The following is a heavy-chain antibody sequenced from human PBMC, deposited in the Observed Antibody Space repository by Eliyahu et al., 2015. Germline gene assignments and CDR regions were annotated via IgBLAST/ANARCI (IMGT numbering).Heavy chain of an antibody. CDR3: AKVVPAVLAFDI. CDR1: GYSFTSYW. J-gene: IGHJ3*02. Sequence: EVQLVQSGAEVKKPGESLKISCKGSGYSFTSYWIGWVRQMPGKGLGWVGVIYPGDSNTRYSPSFQGQVTISAEKSISTAYLQWSSLKASDTAMYYCAKVVPAVLAFDIWGQGTMVTVSS. D-gene: IGHD2-2*01. CDR2: IYPGDSNT. V-gene: IGHV5-51*01.